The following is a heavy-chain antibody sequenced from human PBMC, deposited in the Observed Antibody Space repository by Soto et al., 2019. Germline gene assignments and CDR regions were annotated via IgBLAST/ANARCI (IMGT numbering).Heavy chain of an antibody. V-gene: IGHV4-31*03. CDR3: ARPGIRFGNKMDV. CDR1: GGPISSGGYY. J-gene: IGHJ6*02. Sequence: SETLSLTCTVSGGPISSGGYYWSWIRQHPGKGLEWIGYIYYSGSTYYNPSLKSRVTISVDTSKKQFSLKLSSVTAADTAVYYCARPGIRFGNKMDVWGQGTTVTVSS. CDR2: IYYSGST. D-gene: IGHD3-10*01.